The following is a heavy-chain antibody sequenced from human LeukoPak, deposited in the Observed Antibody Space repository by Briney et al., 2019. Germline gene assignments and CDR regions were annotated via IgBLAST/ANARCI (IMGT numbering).Heavy chain of an antibody. D-gene: IGHD6-19*01. CDR1: GFPFSGSA. V-gene: IGHV3-73*01. J-gene: IGHJ4*02. CDR3: SRHLYSSAWYEEN. CDR2: ITSKADSHAT. Sequence: GGPLRLSCAASGFPFSGSAVHWVRQASGQGLEWVGHITSKADSHATAYAASVQGRFSISRDDSNNTAYLHMNSLKIEDAAVYFCSRHLYSSAWYEENWGQGTLVTVPS.